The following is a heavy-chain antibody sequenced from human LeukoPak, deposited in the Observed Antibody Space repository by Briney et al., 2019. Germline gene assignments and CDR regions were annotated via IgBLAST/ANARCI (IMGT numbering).Heavy chain of an antibody. J-gene: IGHJ4*02. D-gene: IGHD6-13*01. V-gene: IGHV4-31*03. CDR1: GGSISSGGYY. CDR2: IYYSGST. CDR3: ARESSSWPYYFDY. Sequence: SETLSLTCTVSGGSISSGGYYWSWIRQHPGKGLEWIGYIYYSGSTYYNPSLKSRVTISVDTSKNQFSLKLSSVTAADTGVYYCARESSSWPYYFDYWGQGTLVTVSS.